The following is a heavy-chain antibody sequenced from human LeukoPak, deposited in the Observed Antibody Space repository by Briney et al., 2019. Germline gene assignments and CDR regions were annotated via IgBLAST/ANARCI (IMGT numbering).Heavy chain of an antibody. Sequence: SGGSLRLSCAASGFTFSSYAMNWVRQAPGKGLEWVSSISSSSSNIYYADSVKGRFTISRDNAKNSLYLQMNSLRAEDTAVYYCARGPYTDYWGQGTLVTVSS. J-gene: IGHJ4*02. V-gene: IGHV3-21*01. D-gene: IGHD2-2*02. CDR3: ARGPYTDY. CDR1: GFTFSSYA. CDR2: ISSSSSNI.